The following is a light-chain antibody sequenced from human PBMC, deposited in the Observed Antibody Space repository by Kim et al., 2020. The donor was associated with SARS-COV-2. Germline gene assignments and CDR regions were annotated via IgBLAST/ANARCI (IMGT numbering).Light chain of an antibody. CDR1: SSDVGGYNY. V-gene: IGLV2-8*01. J-gene: IGLJ1*01. Sequence: GQSVTISCTGTSSDVGGYNYVSWYQQHPGKAPKLMIYEVSKRPSGVPDRFSGSTSGNTASLTVSGLQAADEADYYCSSYAGSNNFVFGTGTKVTVL. CDR3: SSYAGSNNFV. CDR2: EVS.